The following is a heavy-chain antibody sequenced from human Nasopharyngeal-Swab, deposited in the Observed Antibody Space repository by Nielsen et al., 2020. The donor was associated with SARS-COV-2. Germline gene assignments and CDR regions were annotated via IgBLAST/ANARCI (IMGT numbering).Heavy chain of an antibody. Sequence: PGKGLEWVSLISGDGGSTYYADSVKGRFTISRDNSKNSLYLQMNSLRTEDTALYYCAKAHCSSTSCYHRGGPMDVWGKGTTVTVS. D-gene: IGHD2-2*01. J-gene: IGHJ6*03. V-gene: IGHV3-43*01. CDR3: AKAHCSSTSCYHRGGPMDV. CDR2: ISGDGGST.